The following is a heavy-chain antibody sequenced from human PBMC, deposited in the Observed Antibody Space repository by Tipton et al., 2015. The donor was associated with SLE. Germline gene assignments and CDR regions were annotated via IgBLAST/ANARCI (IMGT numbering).Heavy chain of an antibody. D-gene: IGHD5-12*01. CDR3: ARRHYSGPFDS. V-gene: IGHV4-4*02. Sequence: TLSLTCVVSGGSISSSSWWSWVRQPPGKGLEWIGSIFYTGSTYYNPSLKSRVSFSIDTSKHQFSLKLNSVTAADTAVYYCARRHYSGPFDSWGQGTLVTVSS. CDR2: IFYTGST. J-gene: IGHJ4*02. CDR1: GGSISSSSW.